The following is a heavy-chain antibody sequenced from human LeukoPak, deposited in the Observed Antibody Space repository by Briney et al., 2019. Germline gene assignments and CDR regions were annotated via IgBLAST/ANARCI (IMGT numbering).Heavy chain of an antibody. CDR3: ARASIVATFDY. V-gene: IGHV4-34*01. Sequence: PSETLSLTCAVYGGSFSGYYWSWVRQPPGKGLEWIGEINHSGSTNYNPSLKSRVTISVDTSKNQFSLKLSSVTAADTAVYYCARASIVATFDYWGQGTLVTVSS. CDR1: GGSFSGYY. J-gene: IGHJ4*02. D-gene: IGHD5-12*01. CDR2: INHSGST.